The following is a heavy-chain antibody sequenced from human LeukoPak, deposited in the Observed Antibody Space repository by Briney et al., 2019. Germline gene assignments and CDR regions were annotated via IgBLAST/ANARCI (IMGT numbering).Heavy chain of an antibody. J-gene: IGHJ4*02. Sequence: GGSLRLSCEVSGFTVSNNYMSWVRQAPGKGLEWVSSITSSSSSIYSADSVKGRLTISRDNAKNSLYLEMNSLRDEDTAVYYCARDLAWGAYWGQGTLVTVSS. CDR3: ARDLAWGAY. CDR1: GFTVSNNY. D-gene: IGHD4/OR15-4a*01. V-gene: IGHV3-21*01. CDR2: ITSSSSSI.